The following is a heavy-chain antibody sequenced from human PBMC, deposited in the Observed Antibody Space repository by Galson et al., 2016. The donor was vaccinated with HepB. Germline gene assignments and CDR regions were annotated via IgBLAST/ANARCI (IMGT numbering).Heavy chain of an antibody. CDR1: GFTFSNSA. CDR2: ISSDGDSA. V-gene: IGHV3-64*01. CDR3: ARKKDGYDY. Sequence: SLRLSCAASGFTFSNSAMHWVRQAPGRGLESVSAISSDGDSAYYGNSVKGRFTVSRDNSRNTLYLHMGSLRAEDRAVYCCARKKDGYDYWGQGTLVTVSS. D-gene: IGHD5-24*01. J-gene: IGHJ4*02.